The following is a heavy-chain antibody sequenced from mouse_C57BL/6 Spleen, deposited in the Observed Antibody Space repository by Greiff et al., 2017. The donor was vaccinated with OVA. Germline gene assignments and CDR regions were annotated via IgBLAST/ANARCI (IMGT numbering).Heavy chain of an antibody. CDR2: IYWDDDK. J-gene: IGHJ1*03. CDR3: ARSDYGSSYVGWYFDV. V-gene: IGHV8-12*01. CDR1: GFSLSTSGMG. Sequence: ESGPGILQSSQTLSLTCSFSGFSLSTSGMGVSWIRQPSGKGLEWLAHIYWDDDKRYNPSLKSRLTISKDTSRNQVFLKITSVDTADTATYYCARSDYGSSYVGWYFDVWGTGTTVTVSS. D-gene: IGHD1-1*01.